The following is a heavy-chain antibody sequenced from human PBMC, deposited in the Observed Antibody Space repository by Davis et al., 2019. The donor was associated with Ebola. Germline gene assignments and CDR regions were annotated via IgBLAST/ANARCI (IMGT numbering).Heavy chain of an antibody. J-gene: IGHJ4*02. CDR3: ARHGSRVLTGYYSPRFDY. V-gene: IGHV4-39*01. CDR1: GGSISSGGYY. Sequence: MPSETLSLTCTVSGGSISSGGYYWSWIRQHPGKGLEWIGYIYYSGSTYYNPSLKSRVTISVDTSKNQFSLKLSSVTAADTAVYYCARHGSRVLTGYYSPRFDYWGQGTLVTVSS. D-gene: IGHD3-9*01. CDR2: IYYSGST.